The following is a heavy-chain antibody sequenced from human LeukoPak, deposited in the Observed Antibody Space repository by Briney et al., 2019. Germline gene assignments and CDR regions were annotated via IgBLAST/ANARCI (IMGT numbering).Heavy chain of an antibody. CDR2: IWYDGSKK. J-gene: IGHJ4*02. CDR1: GFIFSNYG. CDR3: ARVYSSGWADFDY. V-gene: IGHV3-33*01. Sequence: GGSLRLSCAASGFIFSNYGMHWVRQAPGKGLEWVAVIWYDGSKKYCADSVKGRFTISRDDSKNTLYLQMNSLRAEDTAVYYCARVYSSGWADFDYWGQGTLVTVSS. D-gene: IGHD6-19*01.